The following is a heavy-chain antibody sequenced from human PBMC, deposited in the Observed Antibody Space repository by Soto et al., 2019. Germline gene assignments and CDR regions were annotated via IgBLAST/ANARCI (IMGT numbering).Heavy chain of an antibody. CDR2: IYYSGST. CDR3: AREGQLKSAPGYNWFDP. CDR1: GGSISSGGYY. V-gene: IGHV4-31*03. D-gene: IGHD1-1*01. Sequence: PSETLSLTCTVSGGSISSGGYYWSWIRQHPGKGLEWIGYIYYSGSTYYNPSLKSRVTISVDTSKNQFSLKLSSVTAADTAVYYCAREGQLKSAPGYNWFDPWGQGTLVTVSS. J-gene: IGHJ5*02.